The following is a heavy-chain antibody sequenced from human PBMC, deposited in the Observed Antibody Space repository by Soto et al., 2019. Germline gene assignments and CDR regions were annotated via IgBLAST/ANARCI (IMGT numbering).Heavy chain of an antibody. V-gene: IGHV5-51*01. Sequence: GQSLKISCKGSGYSFTSYWIGCVRQMRWKGLEWMGIIYPTDADTRYSPSFQGQVTISADKSISTAYRQWSSLKSSDTAMYYYATHGKGWGRLLDYYYYGRDVWGEGTTVTAP. CDR3: ATHGKGWGRLLDYYYYGRDV. D-gene: IGHD3-16*01. J-gene: IGHJ6*02. CDR1: GYSFTSYW. CDR2: IYPTDADT.